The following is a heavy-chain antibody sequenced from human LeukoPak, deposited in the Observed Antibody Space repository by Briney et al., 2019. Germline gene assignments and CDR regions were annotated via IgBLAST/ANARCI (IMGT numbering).Heavy chain of an antibody. Sequence: ASVKVSCKASGYTFTSYGISWVRQAPGQGLEWMGWISAYNGNTNYAQKLQGRVTMTTDTSTSTAYMELRSPRSDDTAVYYCARGSYLRYYYYMDVWGKGTTVTVSS. CDR2: ISAYNGNT. V-gene: IGHV1-18*01. CDR3: ARGSYLRYYYYMDV. D-gene: IGHD1-26*01. J-gene: IGHJ6*03. CDR1: GYTFTSYG.